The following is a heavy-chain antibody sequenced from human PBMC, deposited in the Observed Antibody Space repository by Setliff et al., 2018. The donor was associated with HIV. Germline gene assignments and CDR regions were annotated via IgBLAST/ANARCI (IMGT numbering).Heavy chain of an antibody. D-gene: IGHD3-10*01. V-gene: IGHV5-10-1*01. CDR3: ARHFGYNPGWFDS. CDR2: IDPADSYT. CDR1: GFSFTSYW. Sequence: GESLKISCTGSGFSFTSYWISWVRQMPGKGLEWMGRIDPADSYTHYSPSFQGHITISIDKSISSASLHWSSLRTSDTAIYYCARHFGYNPGWFDSWGRGTMVTVSS. J-gene: IGHJ5*01.